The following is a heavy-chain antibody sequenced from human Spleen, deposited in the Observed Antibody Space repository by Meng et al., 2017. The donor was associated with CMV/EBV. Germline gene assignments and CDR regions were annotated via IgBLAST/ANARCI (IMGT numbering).Heavy chain of an antibody. Sequence: ASVNVSCKASGYTFTSYGIIWVRQAPGQGLEWMGWISAYNGNTNYAQKLQGRVTMTTDTSTSTAYMELRSRRSDDTAVYYCARVYCSSTSCYNWDRDYYYYGMDVWGQGTTVTVSS. J-gene: IGHJ6*02. V-gene: IGHV1-18*01. CDR2: ISAYNGNT. CDR3: ARVYCSSTSCYNWDRDYYYYGMDV. CDR1: GYTFTSYG. D-gene: IGHD2-2*02.